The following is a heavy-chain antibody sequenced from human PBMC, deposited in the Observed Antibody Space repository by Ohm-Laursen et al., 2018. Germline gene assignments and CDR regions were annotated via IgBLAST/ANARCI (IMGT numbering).Heavy chain of an antibody. CDR2: IDPHFGGT. Sequence: ASVKVSCKASGYTFSDFYIHWFRQAPIEGLEWMGWIDPHFGGTNYVPKFQGRVTMTSDTSVTTAFMALSSLRSDDTAVYYCAIQTHHEAFDIWGQGTMVTVSS. J-gene: IGHJ3*02. V-gene: IGHV1-2*02. CDR1: GYTFSDFY. CDR3: AIQTHHEAFDI.